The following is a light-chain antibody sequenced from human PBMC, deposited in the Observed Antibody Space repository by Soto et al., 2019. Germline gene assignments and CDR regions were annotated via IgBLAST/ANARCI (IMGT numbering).Light chain of an antibody. CDR1: QIIHGDY. CDR2: DAS. V-gene: IGKV3-20*01. J-gene: IGKJ1*01. CDR3: QQYGRSPWT. Sequence: EIVMTQSPGTLSLSPGERATLSCRASQIIHGDYLAWFQQKPGQAPRLLIYDASSRATGIPDRFSGSGSGTDFILTISRLEPEDFAVFYCQQYGRSPWTFGQGTKVDI.